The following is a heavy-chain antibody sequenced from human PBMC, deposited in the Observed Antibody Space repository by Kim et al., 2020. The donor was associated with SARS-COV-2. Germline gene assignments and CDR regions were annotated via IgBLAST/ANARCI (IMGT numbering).Heavy chain of an antibody. D-gene: IGHD3-16*01. Sequence: GGSLRLSCATSGFTFSAYDMNWVRLPPGKGLEWLSFITKNSGTIYYADSVMGRFTISRDNAKNSLYLQMNSLRDEDTGVYYCVRDRWGGAFDSWGQGTMV. V-gene: IGHV3-48*02. CDR3: VRDRWGGAFDS. CDR1: GFTFSAYD. CDR2: ITKNSGTI. J-gene: IGHJ3*02.